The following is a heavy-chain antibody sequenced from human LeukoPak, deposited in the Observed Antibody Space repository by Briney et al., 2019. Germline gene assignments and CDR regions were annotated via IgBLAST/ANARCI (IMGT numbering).Heavy chain of an antibody. D-gene: IGHD4-17*01. CDR1: GFNFRSSG. Sequence: PGGSLRLSCAASGFNFRSSGMHWVRQAPGKGLEWVAFIQYDGSQKYYADSVKGRFTISRDNAKNSLYLQMNSLRAEDTAVYYCARGRHGDYPFDYWGQGTLVTVSS. CDR3: ARGRHGDYPFDY. CDR2: IQYDGSQK. J-gene: IGHJ4*02. V-gene: IGHV3-30*02.